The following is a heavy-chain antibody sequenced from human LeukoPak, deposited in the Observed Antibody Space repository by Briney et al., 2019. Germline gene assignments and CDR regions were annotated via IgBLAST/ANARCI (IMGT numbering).Heavy chain of an antibody. CDR1: GGSISSGGYS. V-gene: IGHV4-30-4*07. D-gene: IGHD4-17*01. J-gene: IGHJ6*03. CDR3: ARGSYGDYDNYYYYYMDV. Sequence: SETLSLTCAVSGGSISSGGYSWSWIRQPPRKRLEWIWYIYYSGSTYYNPSLKSRVTISLDTSKNQFSLKLICVTAADTAVYYCARGSYGDYDNYYYYYMDVWGKGTTVTVSS. CDR2: IYYSGST.